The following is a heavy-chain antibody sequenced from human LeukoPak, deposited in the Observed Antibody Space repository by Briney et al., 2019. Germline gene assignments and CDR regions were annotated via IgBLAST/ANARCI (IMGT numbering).Heavy chain of an antibody. CDR1: GFTFSNYG. V-gene: IGHV3-30*02. Sequence: GGSLRLSCAASGFTFSNYGMQWVRQAPGKGLEWLAFILYDGTDKYSADSVKCRFTISRDNSKNTLYLQMNSLRPEDTAVYYCAKDRGYCTNGVCPLDYWGQGTLVTVSS. J-gene: IGHJ4*02. CDR2: ILYDGTDK. CDR3: AKDRGYCTNGVCPLDY. D-gene: IGHD2-8*01.